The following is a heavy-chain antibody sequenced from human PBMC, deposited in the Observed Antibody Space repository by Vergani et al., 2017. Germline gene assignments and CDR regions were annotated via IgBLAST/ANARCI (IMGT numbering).Heavy chain of an antibody. Sequence: QVQLVESGGGLVKPGGSLRISCAASGFTFSEYYMSWIRQAPGKGLEWVSYISSSSSYTNYADSVKGRFTISRDNAKNSLYLQMNSLRAEDSSVYYCASAAIQLSRHVDYWGQGTLVTVSS. V-gene: IGHV3-11*05. CDR3: ASAAIQLSRHVDY. J-gene: IGHJ4*02. CDR2: ISSSSSYT. CDR1: GFTFSEYY. D-gene: IGHD5-18*01.